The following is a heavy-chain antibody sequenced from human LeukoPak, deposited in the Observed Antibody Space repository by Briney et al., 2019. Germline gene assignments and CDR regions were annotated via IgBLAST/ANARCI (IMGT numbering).Heavy chain of an antibody. Sequence: SQTLSLTCTVSGGSISSYYWSWIRQPPGKGLEWIGYIYYSGSTNYNPSLKSRVTISVDTSKNQFSLKLSSVTAADTAVYYCARVSYYYDSSGYTHGRYYFDYWGQGTLVTVSS. CDR3: ARVSYYYDSSGYTHGRYYFDY. CDR1: GGSISSYY. V-gene: IGHV4-59*08. D-gene: IGHD3-22*01. CDR2: IYYSGST. J-gene: IGHJ4*02.